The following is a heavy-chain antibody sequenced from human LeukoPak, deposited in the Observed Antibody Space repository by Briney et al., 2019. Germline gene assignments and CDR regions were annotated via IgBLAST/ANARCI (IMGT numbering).Heavy chain of an antibody. CDR2: INHSGST. J-gene: IGHJ4*02. V-gene: IGHV4-34*01. CDR1: GGSFSGYY. CDR3: ARDPGYGGNSGLDY. D-gene: IGHD4-23*01. Sequence: SETLSLTCAVYGGSFSGYYWSWIRQPPGKGLEWVGEINHSGSTNYNPSLKSRVTISEDTSKNQISLKLSSVTAADTAVYYCARDPGYGGNSGLDYRGQGTLVTVSS.